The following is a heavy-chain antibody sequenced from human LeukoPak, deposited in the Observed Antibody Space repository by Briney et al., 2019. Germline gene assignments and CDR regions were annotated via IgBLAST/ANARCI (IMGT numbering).Heavy chain of an antibody. D-gene: IGHD6-6*01. CDR2: MWYDGSKD. J-gene: IGHJ4*02. CDR1: GFSFSAYG. CDR3: AKDRETYEYTFDY. Sequence: PGGSLRLSCAASGFSFSAYGIHWVCQAPGKGLEWVAVMWYDGSKDYYADSVRGRFTISRDTSKNTLYLQMNNLRAEDTAVYYCAKDRETYEYTFDYWGQGTLVTVSS. V-gene: IGHV3-33*06.